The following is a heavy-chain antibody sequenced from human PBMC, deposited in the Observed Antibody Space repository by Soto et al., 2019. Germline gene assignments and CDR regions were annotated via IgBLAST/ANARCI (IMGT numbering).Heavy chain of an antibody. Sequence: SETLSLTCTVSAGSISNYYWSWIRQPPGKGLEWIGCIYNSGYTNYNPSLKSRVTISIDTSKNQFSLKLSSVTAADTAVYYCARDSDIVVSPYYYGMDVWGQGTTVTVSS. V-gene: IGHV4-59*01. CDR3: ARDSDIVVSPYYYGMDV. J-gene: IGHJ6*02. CDR1: AGSISNYY. CDR2: IYNSGYT. D-gene: IGHD2-15*01.